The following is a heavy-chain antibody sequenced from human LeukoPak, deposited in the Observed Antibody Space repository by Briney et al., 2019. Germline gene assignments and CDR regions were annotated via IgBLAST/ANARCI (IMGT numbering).Heavy chain of an antibody. J-gene: IGHJ4*02. CDR3: ARAGPYDYVWGSYRTLDY. CDR1: GFTFSSYS. Sequence: PGGSLRLSCAASGFTFSSYSMNWVRQAPGKGLEWVSSISSSSSYIYYADSVKGRFTISRDNAKNSLYLQMNSLRAEDTAVYYCARAGPYDYVWGSYRTLDYWGQGTLVTVSS. CDR2: ISSSSSYI. V-gene: IGHV3-21*01. D-gene: IGHD3-16*02.